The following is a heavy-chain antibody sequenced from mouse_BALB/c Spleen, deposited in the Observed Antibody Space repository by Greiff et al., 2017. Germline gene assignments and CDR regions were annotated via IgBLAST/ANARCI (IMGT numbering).Heavy chain of an antibody. CDR3: VREYSPYAMDY. V-gene: IGHV10-3*03. Sequence: EVMLVESGGGLVQPKGSLKLSCAASGFTFNTYAMHWVCQAPGKGLEWVARIRSKSNNYATYYADSVKDRFTISRDDSQSMLYLQMNNLKTEDTAMYYCVREYSPYAMDYWGQGTSVTVSS. J-gene: IGHJ4*01. CDR1: GFTFNTYA. CDR2: IRSKSNNYAT.